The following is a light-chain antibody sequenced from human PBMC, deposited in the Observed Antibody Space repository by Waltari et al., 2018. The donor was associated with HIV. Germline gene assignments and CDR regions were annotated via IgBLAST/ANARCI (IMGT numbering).Light chain of an antibody. Sequence: ESVLTQSPATLSLSPGDRATLPCRASQTISTYSAWYQQKPGQAPRLLIYDASNRATGIPARFSGSGSGTDFTLTISSLEPEDFAVYYCQQRSDWPITFGQGTRLDIK. CDR3: QQRSDWPIT. CDR1: QTISTY. J-gene: IGKJ5*01. V-gene: IGKV3-11*01. CDR2: DAS.